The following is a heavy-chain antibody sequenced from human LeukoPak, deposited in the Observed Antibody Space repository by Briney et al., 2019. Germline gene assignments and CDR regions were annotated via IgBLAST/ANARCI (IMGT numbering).Heavy chain of an antibody. V-gene: IGHV1-69*13. CDR3: ASGDCSSTSCGRYYFDY. J-gene: IGHJ4*02. CDR2: IIPIFGTA. CDR1: GGTFSSYA. Sequence: GASVKVSCKASGGTFSSYAISWVRQAPGQGLEWTGGIIPIFGTANYAQKFQGRVTITADESTSTAYMELSSLRSEDTAVYYCASGDCSSTSCGRYYFDYWGQGTLVTVSS. D-gene: IGHD2-2*01.